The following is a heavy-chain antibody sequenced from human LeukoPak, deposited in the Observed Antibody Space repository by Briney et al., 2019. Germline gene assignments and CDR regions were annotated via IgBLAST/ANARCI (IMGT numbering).Heavy chain of an antibody. V-gene: IGHV3-20*04. CDR1: GFTFSSYG. J-gene: IGHJ5*02. CDR2: INWNGGST. D-gene: IGHD3-10*01. Sequence: GGTLRLSCATSGFTFSSYGMSWVRQAPGKGLEWVSGINWNGGSTGYADSVKGRFTISRDNAKNSLYLQMNSLRAEDTALYYCAREGQSGNWFDPWGQGTLVTVSS. CDR3: AREGQSGNWFDP.